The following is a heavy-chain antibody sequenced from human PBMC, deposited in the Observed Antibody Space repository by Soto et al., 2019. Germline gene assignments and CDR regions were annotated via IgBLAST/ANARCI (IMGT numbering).Heavy chain of an antibody. V-gene: IGHV1-18*01. CDR1: GYTFTSYG. CDR3: ARDRRWLYYYYYGMDV. J-gene: IGHJ6*02. CDR2: ISAYNGNT. D-gene: IGHD5-12*01. Sequence: GASVKVSCKASGYTFTSYGISWVRQAPGQGLEWMGWISAYNGNTNYAQKLQGRVTMTTDTSTSTAYMELRSLRSDDTAVYYCARDRRWLYYYYYGMDVWGQGTTVTVSS.